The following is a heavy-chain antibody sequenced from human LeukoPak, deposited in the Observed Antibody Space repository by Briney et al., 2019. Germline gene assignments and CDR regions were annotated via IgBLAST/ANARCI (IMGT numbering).Heavy chain of an antibody. CDR3: GKASSGYYSAILH. CDR2: ISWNSGNI. CDR1: GFTFEDYS. J-gene: IGHJ4*02. Sequence: PGGSLRLSCAASGFTFEDYSMHWVRQAPGKGLEWASGISWNSGNIGYADSVKGRFTISRDNAKNSLYLQMDSLRAEDTAFYYCGKASSGYYSAILHWGQGTLVTVSS. V-gene: IGHV3-9*01. D-gene: IGHD3-22*01.